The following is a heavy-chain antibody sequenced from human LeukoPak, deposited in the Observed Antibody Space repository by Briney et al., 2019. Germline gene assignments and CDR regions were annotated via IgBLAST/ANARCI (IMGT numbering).Heavy chain of an antibody. Sequence: SVNVSCKASGFTFTSSVMQGVRQPRGQRREWIGWIVVGSGNTNYAQKFQERVTITRDMSTSTAYMELSSLRSEDTAVYYCAADWVRGWSNYSYYGMDVWGQGTTVTVSS. CDR3: AADWVRGWSNYSYYGMDV. J-gene: IGHJ6*02. CDR2: IVVGSGNT. D-gene: IGHD6-19*01. CDR1: GFTFTSSV. V-gene: IGHV1-58*02.